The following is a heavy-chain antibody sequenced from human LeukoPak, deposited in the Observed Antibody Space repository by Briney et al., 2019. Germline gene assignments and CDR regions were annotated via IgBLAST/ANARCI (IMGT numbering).Heavy chain of an antibody. Sequence: AGGSLRLSCAASGFTFSNYWMHWVRQAPGKGLVWVSRINSDGINTSYADSVKGRFTISRDNAKNTLNLQMNSLRAEDTAVYYCARVYRRYFDYWGQGTLVTVSS. D-gene: IGHD1-14*01. CDR2: INSDGINT. V-gene: IGHV3-74*01. CDR3: ARVYRRYFDY. CDR1: GFTFSNYW. J-gene: IGHJ4*02.